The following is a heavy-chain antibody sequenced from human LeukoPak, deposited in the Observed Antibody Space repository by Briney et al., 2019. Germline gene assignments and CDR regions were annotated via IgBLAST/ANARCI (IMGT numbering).Heavy chain of an antibody. J-gene: IGHJ5*02. CDR1: GFTFSDYY. CDR3: AMAGGAVVSWFDP. V-gene: IGHV3-11*01. D-gene: IGHD3-16*01. Sequence: GGSLRLSCAASGFTFSDYYMSWIRQAPGRGLEWVSYISSSGSTIYYADSVKGRFTISRDNAKNSLYLQMNSLRAEDTAVYYCAMAGGAVVSWFDPWGQGTLVTVSS. CDR2: ISSSGSTI.